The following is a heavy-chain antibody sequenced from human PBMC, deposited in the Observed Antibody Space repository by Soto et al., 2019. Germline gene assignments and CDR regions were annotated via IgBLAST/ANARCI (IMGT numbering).Heavy chain of an antibody. CDR3: ALMVRGVIITDNSWFDP. D-gene: IGHD3-10*01. J-gene: IGHJ5*02. Sequence: SVKVSCKASGGTFSSYAISWVRQAPGQGLEWMGGIIPIFGTANYAQKFQGRVTITADESTSTAYMELSSLRSEDTAVYYCALMVRGVIITDNSWFDPWGQGTLVTVSS. V-gene: IGHV1-69*13. CDR2: IIPIFGTA. CDR1: GGTFSSYA.